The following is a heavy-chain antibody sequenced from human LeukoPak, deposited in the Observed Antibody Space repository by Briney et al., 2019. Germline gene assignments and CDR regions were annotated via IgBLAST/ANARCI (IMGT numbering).Heavy chain of an antibody. CDR3: ARAWGSGYYFDY. V-gene: IGHV4-31*03. D-gene: IGHD7-27*01. CDR1: GGSISSGGYY. CDR2: IYYSGST. Sequence: SETLSLTCTVSGGSISSGGYYWSWIRQHPGKGLEWIGYIYYSGSTYYNPSLKSRVTISVDTSKNQFSLKLSSVTAAGTAVYYCARAWGSGYYFDYWGQGTLVTVSS. J-gene: IGHJ4*02.